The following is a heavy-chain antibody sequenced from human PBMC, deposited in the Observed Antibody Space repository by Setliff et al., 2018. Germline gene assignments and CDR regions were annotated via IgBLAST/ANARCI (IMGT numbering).Heavy chain of an antibody. Sequence: PSETLSLTCVVSGYSITNGYYWGWIRQPPGKGLEWIGEINHTGSPNWIGEINHSGSPNYNPSLKSRVTMSVDTSKNQFSLKLTSVTAADTAVYYCRVWVDMIEVDSWAQGTLVTSPQ. D-gene: IGHD3-22*01. J-gene: IGHJ4*02. CDR2: INHTGSPNWIGEINHSGSP. V-gene: IGHV4-38-2*01. CDR1: GYSITNGYY. CDR3: RVWVDMIEVDS.